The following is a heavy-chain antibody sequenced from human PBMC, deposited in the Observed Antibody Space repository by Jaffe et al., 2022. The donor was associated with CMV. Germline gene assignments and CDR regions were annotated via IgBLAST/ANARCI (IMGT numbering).Heavy chain of an antibody. V-gene: IGHV3-15*01. CDR2: IKSKTDGGTT. Sequence: EVQLVESGGGLVKPGGSLRLSCAASGFTFSNAWMSWVRQAPGKGLEWVGRIKSKTDGGTTDYAAPVKGRFTISRDDSKNTLYLQMNSLKTEDTAVYYCTTAPDGYSYGYSFDYWGQGTLVTVSS. D-gene: IGHD5-18*01. CDR1: GFTFSNAW. CDR3: TTAPDGYSYGYSFDY. J-gene: IGHJ4*02.